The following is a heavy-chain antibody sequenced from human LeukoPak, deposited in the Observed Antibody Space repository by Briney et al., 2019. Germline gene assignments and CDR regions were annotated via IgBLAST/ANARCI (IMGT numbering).Heavy chain of an antibody. CDR2: ISGSGGST. CDR3: ANYGGVITKDAFDI. V-gene: IGHV3-23*01. CDR1: GFTFSSYA. J-gene: IGHJ3*02. Sequence: PGGSLRLSCAASGFTFSSYAMSWGGQAPGKGREGVADISGSGGSTYYADSVKGRITITRENKKKTVYLQMNSLRAEDTAVYYCANYGGVITKDAFDIWGQGTMVTVSS. D-gene: IGHD3-10*01.